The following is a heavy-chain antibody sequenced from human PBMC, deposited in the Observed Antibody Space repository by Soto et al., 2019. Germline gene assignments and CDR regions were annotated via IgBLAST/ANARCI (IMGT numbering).Heavy chain of an antibody. CDR1: GAPITWGDYS. J-gene: IGHJ5*02. CDR2: IFHGGST. Sequence: SETLSLPCALSGAPITWGDYSWNWIRQPPGKGLEWIGYIFHGGSTYYNPSLRSRVTISVDRSRTQFSLKMSSVTAAETAVYYCARGRVVGPAAVMFNCLDPWGQGALVTVSS. V-gene: IGHV4-30-2*01. CDR3: ARGRVVGPAAVMFNCLDP. D-gene: IGHD2-2*01.